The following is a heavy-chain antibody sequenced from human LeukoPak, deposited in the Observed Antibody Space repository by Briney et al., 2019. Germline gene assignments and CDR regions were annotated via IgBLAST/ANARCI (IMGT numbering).Heavy chain of an antibody. CDR2: FDPEDGET. Sequence: ASVKVSCKVSGYTLTELSMHWVRQAPGKGLEWMGGFDPEDGETIYAQKFQGRVTMTEDTSTDTAYMELSSLRSEDTAVYYCAKDTELLRTNAFDIWGQGTMVTVSS. CDR3: AKDTELLRTNAFDI. D-gene: IGHD1-26*01. CDR1: GYTLTELS. V-gene: IGHV1-24*01. J-gene: IGHJ3*02.